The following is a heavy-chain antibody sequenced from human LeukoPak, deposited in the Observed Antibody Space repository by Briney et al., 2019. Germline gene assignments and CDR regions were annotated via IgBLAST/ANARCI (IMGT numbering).Heavy chain of an antibody. CDR3: AKVPYYDSSGNYFDY. CDR1: GFTFSSYA. V-gene: IGHV3-23*01. J-gene: IGHJ4*02. Sequence: PGGSLRLSCAASGFTFSSYAMSWVRQAPGKGLEWVSAISGSGGSTYYADSVKGRFTISRDNSKNTLYLQMNSLRAEDTAVYYCAKVPYYDSSGNYFDYWGQGTLVTVSS. D-gene: IGHD3-22*01. CDR2: ISGSGGST.